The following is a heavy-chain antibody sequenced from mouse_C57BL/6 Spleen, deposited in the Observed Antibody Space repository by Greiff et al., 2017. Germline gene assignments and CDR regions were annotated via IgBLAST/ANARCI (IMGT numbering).Heavy chain of an antibody. J-gene: IGHJ4*01. CDR1: GFTFTDYY. CDR2: IRNKANGYTT. Sequence: DVKLVESGGGLVQPGGSLSLSCAASGFTFTDYYMSWVRQPPGKALEWLGFIRNKANGYTTEYSASVKGRFTISRDNSQSILYLQMNALRAEDSATDYCARYGHYYAMDYWGQGTSVTVSS. CDR3: ARYGHYYAMDY. V-gene: IGHV7-3*01.